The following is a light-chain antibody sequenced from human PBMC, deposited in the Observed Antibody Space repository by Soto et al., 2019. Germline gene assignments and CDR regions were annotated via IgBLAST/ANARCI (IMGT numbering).Light chain of an antibody. CDR2: NNN. J-gene: IGLJ3*02. CDR1: SSNFGSYS. Sequence: QSVLTQPPSASGAPWQTVTIFCSGSSSNFGSYSVNWYQQLPGTAPRLLIYNNNQRPSGVPDRFSGSNSGTSASLAISGLQSDDEAHYYCATWDDSLNAWVIGGGTKVTVL. V-gene: IGLV1-44*01. CDR3: ATWDDSLNAWV.